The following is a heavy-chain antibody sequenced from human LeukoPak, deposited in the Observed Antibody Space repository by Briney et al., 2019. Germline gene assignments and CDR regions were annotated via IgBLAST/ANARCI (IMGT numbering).Heavy chain of an antibody. CDR3: ATDSYVSGSYYRLFY. V-gene: IGHV3-21*06. J-gene: IGHJ4*02. Sequence: GGSLRLSCAASGFTFNTYSMNWVRQAPGKGLEWVSSIDSTSGYIYYADSVKGRFTISRENAKNSLYLQMNNLRAEDTAIYYCATDSYVSGSYYRLFYWGQGTLVTVSS. CDR1: GFTFNTYS. CDR2: IDSTSGYI. D-gene: IGHD3-10*01.